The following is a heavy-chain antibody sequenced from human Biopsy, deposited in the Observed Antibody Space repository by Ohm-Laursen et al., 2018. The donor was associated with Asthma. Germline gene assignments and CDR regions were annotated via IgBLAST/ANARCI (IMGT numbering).Heavy chain of an antibody. CDR2: ISYDGSNK. V-gene: IGHV3-30-3*01. D-gene: IGHD3-3*01. Sequence: SLRLSCAASGFTFSSYAMHWVRQAPGKGLEWVAVISYDGSNKYYTDSVKGRFTISRDNSKNTLYLQMNSLRAEDTAVYYCARDVFFFFYFYAYYFDYWGQGTLVTVSS. CDR1: GFTFSSYA. CDR3: ARDVFFFFYFYAYYFDY. J-gene: IGHJ4*02.